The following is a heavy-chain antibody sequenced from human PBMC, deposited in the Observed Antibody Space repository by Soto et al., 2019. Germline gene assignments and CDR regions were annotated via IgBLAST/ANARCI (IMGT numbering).Heavy chain of an antibody. J-gene: IGHJ4*02. V-gene: IGHV3-30-3*01. D-gene: IGHD3-16*02. CDR3: AREWIMITFGGVVATGYFDY. CDR1: GFTFSSYA. Sequence: QVQLVESGGGVVQPGRSLRLSCAASGFTFSSYAMHWVRQAPGKGLEWVAVISYDGSNKYYADSVKGRFTISRDNSKNTLYLQMNSLRAEDTAVYYCAREWIMITFGGVVATGYFDYWGQGTLVTVSS. CDR2: ISYDGSNK.